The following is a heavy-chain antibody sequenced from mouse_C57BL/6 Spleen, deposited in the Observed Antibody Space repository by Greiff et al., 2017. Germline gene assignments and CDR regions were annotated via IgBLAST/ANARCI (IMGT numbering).Heavy chain of an antibody. CDR1: GYTFTSYW. V-gene: IGHV1-64*01. Sequence: QVQLQQPGAELVKPGASVKLSCKASGYTFTSYWMHWVKQRPGQGLEWIGMIHPNSGSTNYNEKFKSKATLTVDKSSITAYMQLSSLTSEDYAVYYCERSRDYGFDYWGQGTTRTVSS. J-gene: IGHJ2*01. CDR3: ERSRDYGFDY. CDR2: IHPNSGST. D-gene: IGHD1-1*02.